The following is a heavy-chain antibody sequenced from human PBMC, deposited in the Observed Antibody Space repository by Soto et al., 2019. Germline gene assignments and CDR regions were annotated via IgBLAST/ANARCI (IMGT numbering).Heavy chain of an antibody. CDR2: FDPEDGET. CDR1: GYTLTELS. V-gene: IGHV1-24*01. CDR3: ERRFCGGSCYSVAFDY. D-gene: IGHD2-15*01. J-gene: IGHJ4*02. Sequence: ATVKVSCKVSGYTLTELSMHWVRQAPGKGLEWMGGFDPEDGETIYAQKFQGRVTMTEDTSTDTAYMEPSSLRSEDTAVYYCERRFCGGSCYSVAFDYCGQRSLVPVSA.